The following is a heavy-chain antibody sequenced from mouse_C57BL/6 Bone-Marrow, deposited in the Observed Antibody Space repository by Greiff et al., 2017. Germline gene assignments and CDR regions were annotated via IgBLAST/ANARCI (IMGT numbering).Heavy chain of an antibody. CDR1: GYTFTSYW. Sequence: QVQLQQPGAELVMPGASVKLSCKASGYTFTSYWMHWVKQRPGQGLEWIGEIDPSDSYTNYNQKFKGKSTLTVDKSSSTACMQLSSLTSEDSAVYYCAREAYYVAMDYWGQGTSVTVSS. CDR2: IDPSDSYT. J-gene: IGHJ4*01. CDR3: AREAYYVAMDY. D-gene: IGHD1-1*01. V-gene: IGHV1-69*01.